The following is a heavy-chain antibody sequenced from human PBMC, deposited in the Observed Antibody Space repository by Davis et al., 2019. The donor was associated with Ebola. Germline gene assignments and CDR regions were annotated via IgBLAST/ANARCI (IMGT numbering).Heavy chain of an antibody. J-gene: IGHJ5*02. D-gene: IGHD2-15*01. CDR2: IIPIFGTA. Sequence: AASVKVSCKASGGTFSSYAISWVRQAPGQGLEWMGGIIPIFGTANYAQKFQGRVTITADKSTSTAYMELSSLRSEDTAVYYCAREREGGGSCTPQCNWFDPWGQGTLVTVSS. V-gene: IGHV1-69*06. CDR1: GGTFSSYA. CDR3: AREREGGGSCTPQCNWFDP.